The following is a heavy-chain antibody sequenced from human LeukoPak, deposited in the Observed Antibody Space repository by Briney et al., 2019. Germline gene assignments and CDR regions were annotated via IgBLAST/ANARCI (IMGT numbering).Heavy chain of an antibody. CDR3: ARDPKWLDY. D-gene: IGHD5-12*01. CDR2: TNQEGSEK. Sequence: GGSLRLSCAASGFTFSTYWMSWVRQVPGKGLEWVANTNQEGSEKYYVDSVKGRFTISKDNAKNSLYLQMNSLRAEDTAVYYCARDPKWLDYWGQGTLVTVSS. V-gene: IGHV3-7*01. CDR1: GFTFSTYW. J-gene: IGHJ4*02.